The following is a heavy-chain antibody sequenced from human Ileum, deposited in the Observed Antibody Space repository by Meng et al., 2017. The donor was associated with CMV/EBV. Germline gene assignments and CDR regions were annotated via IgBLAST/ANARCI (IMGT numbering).Heavy chain of an antibody. V-gene: IGHV3-9*01. J-gene: IGHJ4*02. Sequence: GGSLRLSCAASGFTFDDYAMHWVRQAPGKGLEWVSGISWNCGSIGYADSVKGRFTISRDNAKNSLYLQMNSLRAEDTALYYCAKISLEDIPVDWGQGTLVTVSS. CDR2: ISWNCGSI. CDR1: GFTFDDYA. D-gene: IGHD2-15*01. CDR3: AKISLEDIPVD.